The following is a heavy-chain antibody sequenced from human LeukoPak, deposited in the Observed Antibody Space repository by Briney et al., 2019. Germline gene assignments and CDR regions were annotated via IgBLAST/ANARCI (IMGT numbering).Heavy chain of an antibody. V-gene: IGHV3-33*01. CDR1: GFTFSSYG. D-gene: IGHD1-7*01. CDR3: ARDRWVITGTTSIAYYFDY. Sequence: GRSLRPSCAASGFTFSSYGMHWVRQAPGKGLEWVAVIWYDGSNKYYADSVKGRFTISRDNSKNTLYLQMNSLRAEDTAVYYCARDRWVITGTTSIAYYFDYWGQGTLVTVSS. CDR2: IWYDGSNK. J-gene: IGHJ4*02.